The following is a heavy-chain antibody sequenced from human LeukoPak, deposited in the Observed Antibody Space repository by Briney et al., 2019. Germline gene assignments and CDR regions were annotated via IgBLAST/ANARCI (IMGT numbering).Heavy chain of an antibody. CDR1: GGSISGHY. J-gene: IGHJ6*02. CDR3: ARFGVDYDMDV. Sequence: SETLSLTCTVSGGSISGHYWTWIRQPPGKGLEWIGQIHYTGKPDYNPSLKSRITISVDTSKNQVSLQVSSVTAADSAIYYCARFGVDYDMDVWGHGTTVTVFS. D-gene: IGHD3-16*01. CDR2: IHYTGKP. V-gene: IGHV4-59*11.